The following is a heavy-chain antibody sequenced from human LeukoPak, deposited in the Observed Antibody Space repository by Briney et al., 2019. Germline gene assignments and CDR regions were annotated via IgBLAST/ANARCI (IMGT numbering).Heavy chain of an antibody. Sequence: GGSLRLSCAASGFTVCRNYMSWVRQAPGKGLEWVSVIYSGGSTYYADSVKGRFTISRDNSKNTLYLQMNSLRAEDTAVYYCARSRGYCSGGSCYPFDYWGQGTLVTVSS. D-gene: IGHD2-15*01. CDR3: ARSRGYCSGGSCYPFDY. J-gene: IGHJ4*02. CDR2: IYSGGST. CDR1: GFTVCRNY. V-gene: IGHV3-66*01.